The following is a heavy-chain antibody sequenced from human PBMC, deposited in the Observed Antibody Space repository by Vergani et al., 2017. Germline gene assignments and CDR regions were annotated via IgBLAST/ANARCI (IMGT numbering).Heavy chain of an antibody. V-gene: IGHV3-23*01. J-gene: IGHJ6*03. Sequence: QLLESGGGLIQPGGSLRLSCAASGFTFSNYAMSWVRQTPGRGLEWVSAVSYSGGATWYAASVKGRFTISRDNAKNSLYLQMNSLRAEDTAVYFCARGPIYYYYYYMDVWGKGTTVTVSS. CDR2: VSYSGGAT. CDR3: ARGPIYYYYYYMDV. D-gene: IGHD2-2*02. CDR1: GFTFSNYA.